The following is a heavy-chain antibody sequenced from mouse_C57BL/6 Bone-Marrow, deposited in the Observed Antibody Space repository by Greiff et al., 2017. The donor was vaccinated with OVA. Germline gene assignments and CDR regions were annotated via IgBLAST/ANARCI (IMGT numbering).Heavy chain of an antibody. V-gene: IGHV1-4*01. Sequence: QVQLQQSGAELARPGASVKMSCKASGYTFTSYTMHWVKQRPGQGLEWIGHINPSSGYTKYNQKFKDKATLTADKSSSTAYMQLSSLTSEDSAVYYCARGLRRRYFDYWGQGTTLTVSS. CDR1: GYTFTSYT. CDR2: INPSSGYT. J-gene: IGHJ2*01. CDR3: ARGLRRRYFDY. D-gene: IGHD2-4*01.